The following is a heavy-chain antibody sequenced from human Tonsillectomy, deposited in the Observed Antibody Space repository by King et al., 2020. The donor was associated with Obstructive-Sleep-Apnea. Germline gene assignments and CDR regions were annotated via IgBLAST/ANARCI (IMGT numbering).Heavy chain of an antibody. CDR2: IYHSGSA. CDR1: GGSISSSSYD. D-gene: IGHD6-13*01. Sequence: QLQESGPGLVKPSETLSLTCTVSGGSISSSSYDWGWIRQPPGKGLEWIGSIYHSGSASYNPSLNRRVTIPLDTSKNQFSLKLNSVTAADTAVNYCARDEQLIPYWYFDLWGRGTLVTVSS. V-gene: IGHV4-39*07. CDR3: ARDEQLIPYWYFDL. J-gene: IGHJ2*01.